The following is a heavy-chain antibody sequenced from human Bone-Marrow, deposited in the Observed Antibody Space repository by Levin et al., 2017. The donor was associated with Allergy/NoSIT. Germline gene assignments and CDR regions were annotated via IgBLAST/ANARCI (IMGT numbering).Heavy chain of an antibody. Sequence: GESLKISCKASGYTFTSYDINWVRQATGQGLEWMGWMNPNSGNTGYAQKFQGRVTMTRNTSISTAYMELSSLRSEDTAVYYCARLIAAAKKFDYFDYWGQGTLVTVSS. CDR1: GYTFTSYD. CDR3: ARLIAAAKKFDYFDY. D-gene: IGHD6-13*01. V-gene: IGHV1-8*01. J-gene: IGHJ4*02. CDR2: MNPNSGNT.